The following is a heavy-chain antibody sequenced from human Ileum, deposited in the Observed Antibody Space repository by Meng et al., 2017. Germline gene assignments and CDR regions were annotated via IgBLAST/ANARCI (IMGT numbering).Heavy chain of an antibody. D-gene: IGHD2-15*01. Sequence: GQLQGAGPGTVEPSGALSLTCTFSGGSISSSFYWSWVRQSPGKGLEWIGQIYLAGSPNYNPSLESRVTISVDKSKNQFSLRLTSVTAADTAIFYCVRHGGKYFDSWGQGTLVTVSS. J-gene: IGHJ4*02. V-gene: IGHV4-4*02. CDR3: VRHGGKYFDS. CDR1: GGSISSSFY. CDR2: IYLAGSP.